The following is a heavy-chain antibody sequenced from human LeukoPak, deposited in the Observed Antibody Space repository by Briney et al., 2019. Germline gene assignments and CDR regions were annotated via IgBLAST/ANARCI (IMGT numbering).Heavy chain of an antibody. Sequence: PGGSLRLSCAASGFTFSSYSMNWVRQAPGKGLEWVSSISSSSSYIYYADSVKGRFTISRDNSKNTLYLQMNTLRAEDTAVYYCAKDVSWNWFDPWGQGTLVTVSS. CDR2: ISSSSSYI. D-gene: IGHD2-15*01. CDR3: AKDVSWNWFDP. J-gene: IGHJ5*02. CDR1: GFTFSSYS. V-gene: IGHV3-21*01.